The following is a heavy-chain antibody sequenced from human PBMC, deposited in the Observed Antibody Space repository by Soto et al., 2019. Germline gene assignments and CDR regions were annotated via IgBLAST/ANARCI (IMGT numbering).Heavy chain of an antibody. D-gene: IGHD1-26*01. CDR2: ISAYNGNT. Sequence: QVQLLQSGAEVKKPGASVKVSCKASGSTFTSYGISWVRQAPGQGLEWMGWISAYNGNTKYAQKLQGRVSMTTDTSTSTAYMELRSLRCDYTAVYYCATDLGAQIVDYWGQGTLVTVSS. J-gene: IGHJ4*02. CDR1: GSTFTSYG. CDR3: ATDLGAQIVDY. V-gene: IGHV1-18*01.